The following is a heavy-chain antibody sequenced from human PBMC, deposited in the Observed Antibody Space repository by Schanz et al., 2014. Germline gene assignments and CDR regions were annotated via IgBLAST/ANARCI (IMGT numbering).Heavy chain of an antibody. J-gene: IGHJ3*01. CDR2: VYYGGKT. CDR3: ARPYSGFEGVAFDV. CDR1: IGSISSSSDY. V-gene: IGHV4-39*01. D-gene: IGHD5-12*01. Sequence: QVQLQQWGAGLLKPSETLSLSCTVSIGSISSSSDYWDWLRQPPGKGLEWIGSVYYGGKTYYNPSLKSRVTISADTSKNQFFLRMTSVTAADTAVYYCARPYSGFEGVAFDVWGQGTMVTVAS.